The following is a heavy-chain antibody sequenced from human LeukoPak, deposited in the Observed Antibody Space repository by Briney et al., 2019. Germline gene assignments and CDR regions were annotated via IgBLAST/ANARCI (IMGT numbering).Heavy chain of an antibody. CDR1: GFTFSSYA. Sequence: PGGSLRLSCAASGFTFSSYAMSWVRQAPGKGLEWASAISGSGGSTYYADSVKGRFTISRDNSKNTLYLRMNSLRAEDTAVYYCAKDASLLGDYFDYWGQGTLVTVSS. D-gene: IGHD3-16*01. V-gene: IGHV3-23*01. CDR3: AKDASLLGDYFDY. CDR2: ISGSGGST. J-gene: IGHJ4*02.